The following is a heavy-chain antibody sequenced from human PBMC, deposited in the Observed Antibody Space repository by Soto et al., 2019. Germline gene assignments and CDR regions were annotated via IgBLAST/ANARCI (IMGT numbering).Heavy chain of an antibody. J-gene: IGHJ5*02. CDR2: IIPIFGTA. CDR1: GGTFSSYA. CDR3: ARDYWSSSWYHWFDP. D-gene: IGHD6-13*01. V-gene: IGHV1-69*01. Sequence: QVQLVQSGAEVKKPGSSVKVSCKASGGTFSSYAISWVRQAPGQGLEWMGGIIPIFGTANYAQKFQGRVTITADESTSTADMELSSLRSEDTAVYYCARDYWSSSWYHWFDPWGQGTLVTVSS.